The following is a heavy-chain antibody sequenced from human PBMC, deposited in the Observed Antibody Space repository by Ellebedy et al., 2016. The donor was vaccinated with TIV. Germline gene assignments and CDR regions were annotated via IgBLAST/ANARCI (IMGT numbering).Heavy chain of an antibody. CDR2: IIPIFGTA. Sequence: SVKVSCXASGGTFSSYAISWVRQAPGQGLEWMGGIIPIFGTANYAQKFQGRVTITADESTSTAYMELSSLRSEDTAVYYCARGVERFGELLGLLYYYYGMDVWGQGTTVTVSS. V-gene: IGHV1-69*13. CDR1: GGTFSSYA. CDR3: ARGVERFGELLGLLYYYYGMDV. J-gene: IGHJ6*02. D-gene: IGHD3-10*01.